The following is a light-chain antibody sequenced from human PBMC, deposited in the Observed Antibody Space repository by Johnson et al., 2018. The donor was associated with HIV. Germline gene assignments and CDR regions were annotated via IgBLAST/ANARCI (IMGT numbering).Light chain of an antibody. CDR1: SSNIGNNY. V-gene: IGLV1-51*02. J-gene: IGLJ1*01. Sequence: QSVLTQPPSVSAAPGQKVTISCSGSSSNIGNNYVSWYQHLPGTAPKLLIYKNDKRPSGIPDRFSGSKSATSATLGITGLQTGDEADYYCGTWDSSLSSSYVFGTGTKVTVL. CDR2: KND. CDR3: GTWDSSLSSSYV.